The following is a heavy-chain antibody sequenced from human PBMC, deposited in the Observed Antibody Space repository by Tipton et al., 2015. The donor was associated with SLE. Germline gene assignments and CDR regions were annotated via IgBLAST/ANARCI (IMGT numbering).Heavy chain of an antibody. V-gene: IGHV4-4*07. Sequence: TLSLTCTVSGNSISSRYWSWIRPPAGKGLEWIGRIYTSGSTNYNPSLKSRVTMSVDTSKNHFSLKLSSVAAADTAVYYCVRPVVEGAPYYGVDVWGQGTTVTVSS. CDR3: VRPVVEGAPYYGVDV. J-gene: IGHJ6*02. D-gene: IGHD3-22*01. CDR2: IYTSGST. CDR1: GNSISSRY.